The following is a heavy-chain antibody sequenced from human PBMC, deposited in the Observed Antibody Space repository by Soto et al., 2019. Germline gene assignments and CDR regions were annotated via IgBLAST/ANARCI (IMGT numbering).Heavy chain of an antibody. Sequence: QITLNESGPTVVKPAETLTLTCTFSGFSLTTSGVGVGWIRQSPRKAPEWLALIYWDDDKRYSASLKSRLTITKDISKNQVVLTMASVDPADTATYYCAHRILRTVFGLVTTTAIYFDFWGQGTPVVVSS. V-gene: IGHV2-5*02. CDR1: GFSLTTSGVG. J-gene: IGHJ4*02. CDR3: AHRILRTVFGLVTTTAIYFDF. D-gene: IGHD3-3*01. CDR2: IYWDDDK.